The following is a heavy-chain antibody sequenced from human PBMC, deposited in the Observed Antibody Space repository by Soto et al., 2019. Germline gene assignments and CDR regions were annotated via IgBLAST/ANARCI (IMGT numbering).Heavy chain of an antibody. Sequence: QVQLVESGGGVVQPGRSLRLSCAASGFTFSSYGMHWVRQAPGKGLEWVAVIWYDGSNKYYAVSVKGRFTISRDNSKNTLYLQMNSLRAEDTAVYYCARGLRFLEWLDVWGQGTTVTVSS. CDR1: GFTFSSYG. J-gene: IGHJ6*02. CDR3: ARGLRFLEWLDV. V-gene: IGHV3-33*01. D-gene: IGHD3-3*01. CDR2: IWYDGSNK.